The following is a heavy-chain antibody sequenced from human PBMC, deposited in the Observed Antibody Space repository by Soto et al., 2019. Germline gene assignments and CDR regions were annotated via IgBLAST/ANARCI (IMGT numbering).Heavy chain of an antibody. J-gene: IGHJ6*01. Sequence: QVQLVESGGGVVQPGRSLRLSCAASGFTFSSYGMHWVRQAPGKGLEWVAVISYDGSNKYYADSVKGRFTISRDNSKNTLYLQMNSLRAEDTAVYYCAKGGGGYYEYYYYGMDVW. D-gene: IGHD3-3*01. CDR1: GFTFSSYG. CDR3: AKGGGGYYEYYYYGMDV. CDR2: ISYDGSNK. V-gene: IGHV3-30*18.